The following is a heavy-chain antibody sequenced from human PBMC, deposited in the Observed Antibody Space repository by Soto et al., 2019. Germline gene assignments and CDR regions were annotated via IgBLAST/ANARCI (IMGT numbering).Heavy chain of an antibody. J-gene: IGHJ6*03. V-gene: IGHV4-59*01. Sequence: PSETLSLTCTVSGGSISGYYWSWIRQPPGKGLEWIGYLYYSGSTNYNPSLKGRVTISVDTSKNQFSLRLSSVTAADTAVYYCARAPSFYYMDVWGKGTTVTVSS. CDR2: LYYSGST. CDR3: ARAPSFYYMDV. CDR1: GGSISGYY.